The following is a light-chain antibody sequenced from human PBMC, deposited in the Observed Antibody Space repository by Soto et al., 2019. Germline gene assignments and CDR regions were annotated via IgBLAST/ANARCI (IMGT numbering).Light chain of an antibody. V-gene: IGKV1-39*01. J-gene: IGKJ1*01. CDR2: AAS. CDR3: QQSYSSPWT. CDR1: QSISSY. Sequence: DIQMTQSPSSLSASVGDRVTITCRASQSISSYLNWYQQKPGKAPKLLIYAASSLQSGVPSRFSGSGSGTDFTLTISSLQPEDFATYVCQQSYSSPWTFGQGTKVDIK.